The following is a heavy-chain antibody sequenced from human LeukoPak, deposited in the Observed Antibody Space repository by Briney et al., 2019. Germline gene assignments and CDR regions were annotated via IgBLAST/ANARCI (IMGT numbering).Heavy chain of an antibody. J-gene: IGHJ4*02. V-gene: IGHV3-21*01. CDR2: ISSSSSYI. D-gene: IGHD3-16*01. CDR3: ARDRRWGKDPSDY. Sequence: GGSLRLSCAASGFTFSSYSMNWVRQALGKGLGWVLSISSSSSYIYYADSVKGRFTISRDNAKNSLYLQMNSLRAEDTAVYYCARDRRWGKDPSDYWGQGTLVTVSS. CDR1: GFTFSSYS.